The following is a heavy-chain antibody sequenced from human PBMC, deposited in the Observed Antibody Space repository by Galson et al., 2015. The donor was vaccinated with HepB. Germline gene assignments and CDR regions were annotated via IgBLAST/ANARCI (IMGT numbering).Heavy chain of an antibody. V-gene: IGHV3-30*18. CDR3: AKDARRDSSSSLLDY. CDR2: VSSGGSNK. D-gene: IGHD6-6*01. CDR1: GFTFSSYG. J-gene: IGHJ4*02. Sequence: SLRLSCAASGFTFSSYGMHWVRQAPGKGLDWVAAVSSGGSNKQYVESVKGRFTISRDNSKNTLYLEMYSLRAEDTAVYYCAKDARRDSSSSLLDYWGQGSLVTVSS.